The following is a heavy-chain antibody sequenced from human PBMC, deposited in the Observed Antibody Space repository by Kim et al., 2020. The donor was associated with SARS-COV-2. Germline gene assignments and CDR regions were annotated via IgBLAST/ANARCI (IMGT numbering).Heavy chain of an antibody. V-gene: IGHV3-33*01. CDR3: ARLGSGWYFDY. Sequence: GGSLRLSCAVSGFTFNIYGMYWVRQAPGKGLEWVAVIWYDGSNKYYADSVKGRFTISRDNSKNTLYLQMNSLRAEDTAVYYCARLGSGWYFDYWGQGALVTVSS. CDR2: IWYDGSNK. D-gene: IGHD6-19*01. J-gene: IGHJ4*02. CDR1: GFTFNIYG.